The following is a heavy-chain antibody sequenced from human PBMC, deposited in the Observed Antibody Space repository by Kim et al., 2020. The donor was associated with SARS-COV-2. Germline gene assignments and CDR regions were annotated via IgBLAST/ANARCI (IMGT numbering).Heavy chain of an antibody. Sequence: GGTTDYAAPVKGRFTNSRDDSKNTLYLQMNSRKTEDTAVYYCTTDPPGAGRGQGTLVTVSS. J-gene: IGHJ4*02. V-gene: IGHV3-15*01. D-gene: IGHD1-1*01. CDR2: GGTT. CDR3: TTDPPGAG.